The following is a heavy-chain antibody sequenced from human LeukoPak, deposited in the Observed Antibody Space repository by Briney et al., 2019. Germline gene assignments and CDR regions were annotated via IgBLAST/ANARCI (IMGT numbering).Heavy chain of an antibody. CDR3: ARGVDSRSWYLFDC. J-gene: IGHJ4*02. CDR1: GFTFSTYS. CDR2: ISGSSTTT. Sequence: GGSLRLSCAASGFTFSTYSMNWVRQAPGKGLEWVSYISGSSTTTHYADSVKGRFTISRDNAKNSLYLQMNSLRDEDTAVYFCARGVDSRSWYLFDCWGQGTLVTVSS. D-gene: IGHD6-13*01. V-gene: IGHV3-48*02.